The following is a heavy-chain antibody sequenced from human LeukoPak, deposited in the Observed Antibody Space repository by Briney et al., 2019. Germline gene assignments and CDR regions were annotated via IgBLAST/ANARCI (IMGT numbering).Heavy chain of an antibody. D-gene: IGHD3-10*02. J-gene: IGHJ6*04. CDR2: IKEDGSDK. Sequence: PGGSLRLSCAASGFTFTRYWMTWVRQAPGKGLEWVASIKEDGSDKHYVGSVKGRFTISRDNAKNSLYLQMNSLRAEDTAVYYCAELGITMIGGVWGKGTTVTISS. CDR1: GFTFTRYW. CDR3: AELGITMIGGV. V-gene: IGHV3-7*01.